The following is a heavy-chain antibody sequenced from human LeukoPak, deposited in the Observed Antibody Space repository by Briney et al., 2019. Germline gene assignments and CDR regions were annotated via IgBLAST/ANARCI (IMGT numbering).Heavy chain of an antibody. Sequence: SETLSLTCIVSGASIYTSNYYWSWIRQPAGKGLEWAGRIYRSGSTNYNPSLKSRVTISVDTSKNQFSLRLSSVTAADTALYYCARHLPSDDAFDIWGQGTMVTVSS. J-gene: IGHJ3*02. CDR3: ARHLPSDDAFDI. V-gene: IGHV4-61*02. CDR1: GASIYTSNYY. CDR2: IYRSGST.